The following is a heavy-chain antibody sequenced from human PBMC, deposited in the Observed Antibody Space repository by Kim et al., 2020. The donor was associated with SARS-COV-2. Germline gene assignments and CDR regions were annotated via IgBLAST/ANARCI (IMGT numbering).Heavy chain of an antibody. V-gene: IGHV3-9*01. J-gene: IGHJ4*02. Sequence: YAESVTGRFTISREDDNNSMYRQMNSLRAEDTALYYCAKDTAAGGGAFDYWGQGTLVTVSS. CDR3: AKDTAAGGGAFDY. D-gene: IGHD6-13*01.